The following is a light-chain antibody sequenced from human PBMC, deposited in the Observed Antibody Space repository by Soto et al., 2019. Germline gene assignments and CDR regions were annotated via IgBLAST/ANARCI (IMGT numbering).Light chain of an antibody. CDR2: ATS. CDR1: QNVGSSY. J-gene: IGKJ1*01. Sequence: DIVLTQSPGTLSLPPGERATLSCRASQNVGSSYLAWYQQKPGQAPRLLIYATSTRATGIPARFSGSGSGTEFTLTISSLEPEDFAVYYCQQYGSSWTFGQGTKVDI. V-gene: IGKV3-20*01. CDR3: QQYGSSWT.